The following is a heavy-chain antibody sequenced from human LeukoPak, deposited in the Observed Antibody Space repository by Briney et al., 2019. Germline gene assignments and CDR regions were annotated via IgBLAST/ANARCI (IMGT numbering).Heavy chain of an antibody. V-gene: IGHV4-38-2*02. CDR2: IYHSGST. D-gene: IGHD3-10*01. CDR3: ARGGLDATYNWFDP. CDR1: GYSISSGYY. J-gene: IGHJ5*02. Sequence: SETLSLTCTVSGYSISSGYYWGWIRQPPGKGLEWIGSIYHSGSTYYNPSLKSRVTISVDTSKNQFSLQLNSVTPEDTAVYYCARGGLDATYNWFDPWGQGTLVTVSS.